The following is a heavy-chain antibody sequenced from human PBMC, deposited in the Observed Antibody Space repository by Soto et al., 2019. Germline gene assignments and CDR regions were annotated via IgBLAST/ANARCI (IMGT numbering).Heavy chain of an antibody. CDR1: GFTFSSYG. J-gene: IGHJ4*02. V-gene: IGHV3-33*01. D-gene: IGHD5-12*01. Sequence: GGSLRLSCPASGFTFSSYGMHWVRQAPGKGLEWVAVIWYDGSNKYYADSVKGRFTISRDNSKNTLYLQMNSLRAEDTAVYYCARGPYSGYENVDYWGQGTLVTVSS. CDR2: IWYDGSNK. CDR3: ARGPYSGYENVDY.